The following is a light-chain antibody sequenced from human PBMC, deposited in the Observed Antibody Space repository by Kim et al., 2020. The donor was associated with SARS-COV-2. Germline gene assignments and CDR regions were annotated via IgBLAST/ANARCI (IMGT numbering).Light chain of an antibody. J-gene: IGKJ4*01. CDR1: QSISTY. V-gene: IGKV1-39*01. CDR3: KLSYSTRLT. Sequence: DIQMTQSPSSLSASVGDSVTITCRASQSISTYLNWYQQKPGKAPKLLIYGASSLQSGVPSRFSGSGSGTDFTLTISSLQPEDFATYYYKLSYSTRLTFGGGTKV. CDR2: GAS.